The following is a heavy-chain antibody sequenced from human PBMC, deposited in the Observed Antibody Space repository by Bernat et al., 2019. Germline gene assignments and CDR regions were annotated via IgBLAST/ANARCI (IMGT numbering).Heavy chain of an antibody. Sequence: QVQLVQSGAEVKKPGASVKVSCKASGYTFTSYYMHWVRQAPGQGLEWMGIINPSGGSTSYAQKFTGRVTMTRDTSTSTVYMELSSLRSEDTAVYYCARSPRGQYGMDVWGQGTTVTVSS. J-gene: IGHJ6*02. CDR2: INPSGGST. CDR3: ARSPRGQYGMDV. V-gene: IGHV1-46*01. CDR1: GYTFTSYY.